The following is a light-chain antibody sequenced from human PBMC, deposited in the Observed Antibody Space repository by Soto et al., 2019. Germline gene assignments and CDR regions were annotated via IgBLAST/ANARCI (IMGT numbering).Light chain of an antibody. CDR3: QQYNNWPPT. J-gene: IGKJ1*01. Sequence: EIVMTQSPATLSVSPGERATLSCRASQSVSGNLAWYQQKPGQPPRLLIYGASTRATGIPARFRGSGSGTEFTLTISSLQSEDLAVYYCQQYNNWPPTFGQGTKVEIK. CDR2: GAS. V-gene: IGKV3D-15*01. CDR1: QSVSGN.